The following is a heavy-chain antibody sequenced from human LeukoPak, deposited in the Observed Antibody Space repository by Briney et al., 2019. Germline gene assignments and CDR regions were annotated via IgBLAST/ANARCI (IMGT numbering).Heavy chain of an antibody. Sequence: SETLSLTCTVSGGSISSSGHFWGWIRQPPGKGLEWIGSIYYSGSTYYTPSLESRVTISVDTSKNQFSLKLNSVTAADAAVYYCARSRYDSTSTNYYMDVWGKGTTVTVSS. V-gene: IGHV4-39*07. CDR2: IYYSGST. D-gene: IGHD2-2*01. CDR3: ARSRYDSTSTNYYMDV. J-gene: IGHJ6*03. CDR1: GGSISSSGHF.